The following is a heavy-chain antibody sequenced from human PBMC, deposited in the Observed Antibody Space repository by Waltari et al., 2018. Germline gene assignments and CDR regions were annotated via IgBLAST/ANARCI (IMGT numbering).Heavy chain of an antibody. Sequence: EVQLVESGGGLVQPGGSLRLSCAASGFTFSSYAMHWVRKAPGKGLEYVSAISSNGGSTDDANSVKGRFTISRDNSKNTRYLQMGSLRAEDMAVYYCASSWSGYYTGIRPFFDYWGQGTLVTVSS. V-gene: IGHV3-64*01. D-gene: IGHD3-3*01. CDR3: ASSWSGYYTGIRPFFDY. CDR2: ISSNGGST. CDR1: GFTFSSYA. J-gene: IGHJ4*02.